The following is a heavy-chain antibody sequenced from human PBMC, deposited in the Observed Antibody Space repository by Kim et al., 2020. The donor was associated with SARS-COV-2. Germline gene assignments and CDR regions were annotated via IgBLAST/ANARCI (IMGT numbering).Heavy chain of an antibody. J-gene: IGHJ4*02. D-gene: IGHD6-13*01. CDR3: ARVGGWAAAGGFDY. Sequence: AQKFQSRGTMTRDTSTSTVYMELSSLRSEDTAVYYCARVGGWAAAGGFDYWGQGTLVTVSS. V-gene: IGHV1-46*01.